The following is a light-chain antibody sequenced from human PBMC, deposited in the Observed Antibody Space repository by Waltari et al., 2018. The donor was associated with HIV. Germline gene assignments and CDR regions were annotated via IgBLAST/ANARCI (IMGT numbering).Light chain of an antibody. Sequence: EIVLTQSTATLSLPPGGRATLSCRASKSVSVYLAWYQQKPGKAPKLVIYGASNRATGIPARFSGSGAGTDFTLTISSLEPEECAVYYCQQRRNWPPGATFGGGTKVEIK. CDR2: GAS. CDR1: KSVSVY. J-gene: IGKJ4*01. V-gene: IGKV3-11*01. CDR3: QQRRNWPPGAT.